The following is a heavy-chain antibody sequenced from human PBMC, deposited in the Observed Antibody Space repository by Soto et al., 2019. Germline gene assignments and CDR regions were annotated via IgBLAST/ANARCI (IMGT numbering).Heavy chain of an antibody. J-gene: IGHJ4*02. CDR1: GFTVSSNY. CDR3: ARDFANLGNSGYVDY. Sequence: PGGSLRLSCAASGFTVSSNYMSWVRQAPGKGLEWVSVIYSGGSTYYADSVKGRFTISRDNSKNTLYLQMNSLRAEDTAEYYCARDFANLGNSGYVDYWGQETLVTVSS. V-gene: IGHV3-53*01. D-gene: IGHD1-26*01. CDR2: IYSGGST.